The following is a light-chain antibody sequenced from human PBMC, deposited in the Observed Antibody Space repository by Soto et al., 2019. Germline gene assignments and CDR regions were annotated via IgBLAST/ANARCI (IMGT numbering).Light chain of an antibody. CDR1: QDVSNY. CDR2: DAS. Sequence: DIQITQSPSSLSASVGDRVTITCQASQDVSNYLNWYQQKLGKAPKLLIYDASNLETGVPSRFSGSGSGTYFSFTISSLQPEDFATYYCQQANSFPITFGQGTRLEIK. V-gene: IGKV1-33*01. J-gene: IGKJ5*01. CDR3: QQANSFPIT.